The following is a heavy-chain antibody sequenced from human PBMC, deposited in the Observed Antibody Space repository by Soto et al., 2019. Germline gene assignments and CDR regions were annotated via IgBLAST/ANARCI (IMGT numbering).Heavy chain of an antibody. V-gene: IGHV5-10-1*01. CDR1: GYSFTSYW. CDR2: IDPSDSYT. Sequence: PGESLKISCKGSGYSFTSYWISWVRQMPGKGLEWMGRIDPSDSYTNYSPSFQGHVTISADKSISTAYLQWSSLKASDTAMYYCWYSSMRGPGDAAFDIWSQGTMVTVSS. J-gene: IGHJ3*02. CDR3: WYSSMRGPGDAAFDI. D-gene: IGHD6-13*01.